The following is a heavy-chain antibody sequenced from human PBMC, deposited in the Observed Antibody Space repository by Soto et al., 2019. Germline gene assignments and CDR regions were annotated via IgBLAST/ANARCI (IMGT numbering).Heavy chain of an antibody. CDR3: ARDPPAVAYEGTFDY. CDR2: INAYNGNT. V-gene: IGHV1-18*01. CDR1: GYTFTRYG. D-gene: IGHD6-19*01. J-gene: IGHJ4*02. Sequence: QVQLVQSGAEVKKPGASVKVSCKASGYTFTRYGISWVRQAPGQGLEWMGWINAYNGNTNYAQKLQGRVTMTADTSTNTAYMELRSLGSDDTAVYYCARDPPAVAYEGTFDYWGQGTLVTVSS.